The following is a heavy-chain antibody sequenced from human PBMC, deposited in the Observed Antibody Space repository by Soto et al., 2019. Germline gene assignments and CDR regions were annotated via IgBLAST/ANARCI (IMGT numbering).Heavy chain of an antibody. CDR1: GGSISSSNW. D-gene: IGHD6-19*01. CDR2: IYHSGGT. J-gene: IGHJ4*02. V-gene: IGHV4-4*02. CDR3: ARDAVAVAGTGTFDY. Sequence: SETLSLTCAVSGGSISSSNWWSWVRQPPGKGLEWIGEIYHSGGTNYNPSLKSRVTISVDKSKNQFSLKLSSVTAADTAVYYCARDAVAVAGTGTFDYWGQGTLVTVSS.